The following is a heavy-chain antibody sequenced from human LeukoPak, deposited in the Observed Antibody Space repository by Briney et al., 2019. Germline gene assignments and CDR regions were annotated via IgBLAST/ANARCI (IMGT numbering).Heavy chain of an antibody. V-gene: IGHV1-18*01. D-gene: IGHD2-2*01. Sequence: ASVKVSCKASGGTFSSYGISWVRQAPGQGLEWMGWISAYNGNTNYAQKLQGRVTMTTDTSTSTAYMELRSLRSDDTAVYYCARARYCSSTSCYVVGWFDPWGQGTLVTVSS. J-gene: IGHJ5*02. CDR2: ISAYNGNT. CDR3: ARARYCSSTSCYVVGWFDP. CDR1: GGTFSSYG.